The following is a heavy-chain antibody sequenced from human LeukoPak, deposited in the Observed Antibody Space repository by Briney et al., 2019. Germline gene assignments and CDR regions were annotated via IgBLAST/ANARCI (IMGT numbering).Heavy chain of an antibody. Sequence: GGSLRLSCAASGFTFSSYGMHWVRQAPGKGLEWVAVISYDGSNKYYADSVKGRFTISRDNSKNTLYLQMNSLRAEDTAVYYCAKSRRYYDKDPDYWGQGTLVTVSS. CDR3: AKSRRYYDKDPDY. CDR1: GFTFSSYG. CDR2: ISYDGSNK. V-gene: IGHV3-30*18. D-gene: IGHD3-22*01. J-gene: IGHJ4*02.